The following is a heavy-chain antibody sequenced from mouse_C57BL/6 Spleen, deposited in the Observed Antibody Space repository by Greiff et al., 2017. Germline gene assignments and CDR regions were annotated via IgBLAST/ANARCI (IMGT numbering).Heavy chain of an antibody. J-gene: IGHJ1*03. V-gene: IGHV1-69*01. CDR1: GFTFTSYW. D-gene: IGHD1-1*01. Sequence: VQLQQPGAELVMPGASVKLSCTASGFTFTSYWMHWVKQRPGQGLEWIGEIDPSDSYTNYKQKFKGKSTLTVDTSSSTAYVQLSSLTSEDAAVFCCSRSRGSSRWGYFGVWGTGATVTV. CDR2: IDPSDSYT. CDR3: SRSRGSSRWGYFGV.